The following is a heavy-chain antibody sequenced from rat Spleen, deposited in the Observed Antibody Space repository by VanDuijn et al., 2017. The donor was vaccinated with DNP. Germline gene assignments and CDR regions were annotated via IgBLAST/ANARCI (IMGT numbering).Heavy chain of an antibody. V-gene: IGHV5-31*01. Sequence: EVQLVESGGDLVQPGRSLKLSCVSSGFTFNNYWMAWIRQVPGQGLEWITSITGSGGSTYYPESAKGRFTISRDNAENTLYLQINSLRSEDTATYYCARGSGGVRWYLDFWGPGTMVTVSS. CDR3: ARGSGGVRWYLDF. D-gene: IGHD1-4*01. CDR1: GFTFNNYW. CDR2: ITGSGGST. J-gene: IGHJ1*01.